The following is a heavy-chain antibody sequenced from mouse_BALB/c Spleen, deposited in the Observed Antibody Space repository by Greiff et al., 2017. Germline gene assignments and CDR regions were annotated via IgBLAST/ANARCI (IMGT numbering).Heavy chain of an antibody. V-gene: IGHV1-14*01. CDR2: INPYNDGT. CDR3: ACITTVVRHYFDY. J-gene: IGHJ2*01. D-gene: IGHD1-1*01. Sequence: VQLKQSGPELVKPGASVKMSCKASGYTFTSYVMHWVKQKPGQGLEWIGYINPYNDGTKYNEKFKGKATLTSDKSSSTAYMELSSLTSEDSAVYYCACITTVVRHYFDYWGQGTTLAVSS. CDR1: GYTFTSYV.